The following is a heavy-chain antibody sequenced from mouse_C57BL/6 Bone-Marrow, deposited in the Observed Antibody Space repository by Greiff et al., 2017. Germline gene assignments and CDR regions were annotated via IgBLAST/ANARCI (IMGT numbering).Heavy chain of an antibody. J-gene: IGHJ4*01. Sequence: DVKLQESGPELVQPGASVKIPCKASGYTFTDYNMDWVKQSHGKSLEWIGDINPNNGGTIYNQKFKGKATLTVDTSSSTAYMELHSMTAEDTAVYYCARWVWDYDGYYYAMDYWGQGTSVTVSS. CDR2: INPNNGGT. CDR1: GYTFTDYN. D-gene: IGHD2-4*01. V-gene: IGHV1-18*01. CDR3: ARWVWDYDGYYYAMDY.